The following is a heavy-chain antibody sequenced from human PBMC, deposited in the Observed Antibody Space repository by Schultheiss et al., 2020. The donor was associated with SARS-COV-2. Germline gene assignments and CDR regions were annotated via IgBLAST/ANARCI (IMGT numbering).Heavy chain of an antibody. J-gene: IGHJ3*02. CDR1: GGSISSSNW. D-gene: IGHD1-26*01. V-gene: IGHV4-4*02. CDR3: ATDTGIVGAADAFDI. CDR2: IYYSGST. Sequence: SETLSLTCAVSGGSISSSNWWSWVRQPPGKGLEWIGYIYYSGSTYYNPSLKSRVTISVDTSKNQFSLKLSSVTAADTAVYYCATDTGIVGAADAFDIWGQGTMVTVSS.